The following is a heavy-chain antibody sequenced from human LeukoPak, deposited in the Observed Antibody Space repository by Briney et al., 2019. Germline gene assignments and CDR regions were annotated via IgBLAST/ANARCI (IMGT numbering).Heavy chain of an antibody. V-gene: IGHV3-21*04. CDR3: ARYKDDGLLYSTDDY. CDR1: GFTFSSYS. Sequence: PGGSLRLSCAASGFTFSSYSMNWVRQAPGKGLEWVSSISSSSSYIYYADSVKGRFTISRGNAKNSLYLQMNSLRSDDTAVYYCARYKDDGLLYSTDDYWGQGTLVTVSS. CDR2: ISSSSSYI. J-gene: IGHJ4*02. D-gene: IGHD6-13*01.